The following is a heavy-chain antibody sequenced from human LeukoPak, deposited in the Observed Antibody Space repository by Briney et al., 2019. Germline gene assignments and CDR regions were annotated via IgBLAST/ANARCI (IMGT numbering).Heavy chain of an antibody. V-gene: IGHV4-34*01. CDR2: INHSGST. J-gene: IGHJ6*03. CDR3: ARRGRYFDWFAGTPRNYYYYYMDV. D-gene: IGHD3-9*01. Sequence: SETLSLTCAVYGGSFSGYYWSWIRQPPGKGLEWIGEINHSGSTNYNPSLKSRVTISVDTSKNQFSLKLSSVTAADTAVYYCARRGRYFDWFAGTPRNYYYYYMDVWGKGTTVTISS. CDR1: GGSFSGYY.